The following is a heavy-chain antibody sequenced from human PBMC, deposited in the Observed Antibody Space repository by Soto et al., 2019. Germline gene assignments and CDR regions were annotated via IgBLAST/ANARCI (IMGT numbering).Heavy chain of an antibody. V-gene: IGHV1-18*01. D-gene: IGHD3-16*01. CDR2: ISAYNGNT. CDR3: ARDSVLRLGESDGMDV. J-gene: IGHJ6*02. Sequence: QVQLVQSGAEVKKPGASVKVSCRASGYPFTSYGISWVRQAPGQGLEWMGWISAYNGNTNYAQKLQGRVTMTTDTSTSTAYMELRSLRSDDTAVYYCARDSVLRLGESDGMDVWGQGTTVTVSS. CDR1: GYPFTSYG.